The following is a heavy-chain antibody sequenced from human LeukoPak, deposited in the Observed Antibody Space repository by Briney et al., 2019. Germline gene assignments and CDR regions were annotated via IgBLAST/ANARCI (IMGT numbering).Heavy chain of an antibody. V-gene: IGHV1-69*02. CDR2: IIPILGIA. Sequence: ASVKVSCKASGGTFSSYTISWVRQAPGQGLEWMGRIIPILGIADYAQKLQGRVTITADKSTSTAYMELSSLRSEDTAVYYCAEGISSSSTKRYYYYMDVWGKGTTVTVSS. D-gene: IGHD6-6*01. CDR3: AEGISSSSTKRYYYYMDV. J-gene: IGHJ6*03. CDR1: GGTFSSYT.